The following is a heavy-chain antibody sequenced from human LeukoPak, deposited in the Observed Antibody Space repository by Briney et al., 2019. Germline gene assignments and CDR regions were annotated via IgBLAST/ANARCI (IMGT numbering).Heavy chain of an antibody. CDR1: GFTFSSYG. J-gene: IGHJ3*02. D-gene: IGHD3-22*01. Sequence: SGGSLRLSCAASGFTFSSYGMHWVRQAPGKGLEWVAVISYDGSNKYYADSVKGRFTISRDNSKNTLYLQMNSLRAEDTAVYYCARAGQYDSSGYCSDDAFDIWGQGTMVTVSS. V-gene: IGHV3-30*03. CDR3: ARAGQYDSSGYCSDDAFDI. CDR2: ISYDGSNK.